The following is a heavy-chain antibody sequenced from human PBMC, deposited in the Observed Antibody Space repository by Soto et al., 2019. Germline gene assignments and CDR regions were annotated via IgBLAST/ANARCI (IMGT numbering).Heavy chain of an antibody. CDR1: GYTFANYG. J-gene: IGHJ6*04. D-gene: IGHD5-18*01. CDR3: ARDPNLGHTYGYGYYYYGMDV. CDR2: ISVYNGNT. Sequence: ASVKVSCKASGYTFANYGMSWVRQAPGQGLEWMGWISVYNGNTNYAQRFQGRVTMTTDTSTSTAYMELRSLRFDDTAVYYCARDPNLGHTYGYGYYYYGMDVWGEGTTVTVSS. V-gene: IGHV1-18*04.